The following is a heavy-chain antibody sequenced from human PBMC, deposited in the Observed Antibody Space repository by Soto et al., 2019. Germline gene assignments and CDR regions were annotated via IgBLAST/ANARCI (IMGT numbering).Heavy chain of an antibody. CDR3: ARADSTLVTSYSLDV. CDR2: INHSGTI. J-gene: IGHJ6*02. Sequence: PSETLSLTCAVYGGSFSGYYWTWIRQPPGKGLEWIGEINHSGTINFNPSLKSRLTISLDTSKKHFSLKLSSVTDADTAAYYCARADSTLVTSYSLDVWGQGTTAPVYS. D-gene: IGHD2-21*02. V-gene: IGHV4-34*01. CDR1: GGSFSGYY.